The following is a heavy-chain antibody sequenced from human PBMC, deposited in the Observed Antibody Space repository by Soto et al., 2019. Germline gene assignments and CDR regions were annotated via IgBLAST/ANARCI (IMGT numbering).Heavy chain of an antibody. V-gene: IGHV1-69*13. CDR1: AGTFGSHG. CDR2: FIAMLGTP. CDR3: ARGAMAKFDY. D-gene: IGHD5-18*01. J-gene: IGHJ4*02. Sequence: SVKVSCKASAGTFGSHGVAWVRQAPGQGLEWMGGFIAMLGTPTYAKKVQGRATITADESLTSSYLELRSLRSEDTAVYFCARGAMAKFDYWGQGTVVTVSS.